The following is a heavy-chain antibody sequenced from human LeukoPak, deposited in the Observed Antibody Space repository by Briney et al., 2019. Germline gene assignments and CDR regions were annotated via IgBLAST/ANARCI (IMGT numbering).Heavy chain of an antibody. D-gene: IGHD6-13*01. CDR2: IKQDGSDK. Sequence: GGSLRLSCAASRFTFSNYVMHWVRQAPGKGLEWVANIKQDGSDKYYVDSVKGRFTISRDNAKNSLYLQMNSLRAEDTAVYYCARDKRPPYRIAAAGTEYWGQGTLVTVSS. V-gene: IGHV3-7*01. J-gene: IGHJ4*02. CDR3: ARDKRPPYRIAAAGTEY. CDR1: RFTFSNYV.